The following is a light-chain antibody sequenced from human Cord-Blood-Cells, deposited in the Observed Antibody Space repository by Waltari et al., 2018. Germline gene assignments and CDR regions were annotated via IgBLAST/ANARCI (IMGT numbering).Light chain of an antibody. Sequence: QSALTQPASVSGSPGQSITISCTGTSSDVGGYNYVSWYQQHPSKAPKLMIYDVSKRPSGVSNRFSGSKSGNTASLTISGLQAEDEADYYCSSYPSSSTLYVFGTGTKVTVL. CDR1: SSDVGGYNY. CDR3: SSYPSSSTLYV. V-gene: IGLV2-14*01. CDR2: DVS. J-gene: IGLJ1*01.